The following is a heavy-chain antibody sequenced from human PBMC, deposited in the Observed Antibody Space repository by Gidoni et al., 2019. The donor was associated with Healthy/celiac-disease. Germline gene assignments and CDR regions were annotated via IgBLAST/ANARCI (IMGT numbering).Heavy chain of an antibody. Sequence: QVTLRESGPALVKPTQTLTLTCTFSGFSLSSSGMCVSWLRQPPGKDLEWLALIDWDDDKYYSTSLKTRLTISKDTSKNQVVLTMTNMDPVDTATYYCARMGYNWNYGVGYYGMDVWGQGTTVTVSS. D-gene: IGHD1-7*01. CDR1: GFSLSSSGMC. CDR3: ARMGYNWNYGVGYYGMDV. J-gene: IGHJ6*02. V-gene: IGHV2-70*01. CDR2: IDWDDDK.